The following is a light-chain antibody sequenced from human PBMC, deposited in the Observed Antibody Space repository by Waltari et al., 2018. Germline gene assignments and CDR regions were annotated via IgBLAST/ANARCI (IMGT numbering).Light chain of an antibody. CDR1: GLRYNY. Sequence: SSELTQDPAVSVALGQTVRITCQGDGLRYNYENWYRHKPGQAPLLVMYGKNNRPSGIADRFSGSYSGDTASLTITGAQAEDEADYYCNSRDGNGNPFVFGPATKVTVL. CDR2: GKN. J-gene: IGLJ1*01. V-gene: IGLV3-19*01. CDR3: NSRDGNGNPFV.